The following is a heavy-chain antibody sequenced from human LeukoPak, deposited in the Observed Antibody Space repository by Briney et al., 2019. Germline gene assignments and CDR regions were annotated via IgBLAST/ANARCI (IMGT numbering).Heavy chain of an antibody. CDR1: GGTFTFCTAG. Sequence: GASVKVSCKASGGTFTFCTAGVTWVRQASGQRLEWLGGIIPLFDSPHYAPNFQGRLTITADRFSGVAYMDLSSLSSEDTAIYYCARAYIVNTNGDNVYYYMDVWGTGTTVTVSS. CDR2: IIPLFDSP. V-gene: IGHV1-69*06. CDR3: ARAYIVNTNGDNVYYYMDV. J-gene: IGHJ6*03. D-gene: IGHD5-24*01.